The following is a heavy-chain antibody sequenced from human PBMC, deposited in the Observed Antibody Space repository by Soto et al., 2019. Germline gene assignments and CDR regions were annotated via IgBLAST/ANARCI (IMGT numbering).Heavy chain of an antibody. D-gene: IGHD2-15*01. Sequence: GGSLRLSCAASGFTFSSYAMSWVRQAPGKGLEWVSAISGSGGSTYYADSVKGRFTISRDNSKNTLYLQMNSLRAEDTAVYYCASKFSGGSFSAPAEYFQHWGQGTLVTVSS. CDR3: ASKFSGGSFSAPAEYFQH. V-gene: IGHV3-23*01. J-gene: IGHJ1*01. CDR1: GFTFSSYA. CDR2: ISGSGGST.